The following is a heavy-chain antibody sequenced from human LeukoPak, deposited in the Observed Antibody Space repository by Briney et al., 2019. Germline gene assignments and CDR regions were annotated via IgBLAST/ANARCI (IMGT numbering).Heavy chain of an antibody. Sequence: GGSLRLSCAASGFTVRSNYMTRVRQAPGKGLEWVSVLYSGGSTYYADSVKGRFTISRDNSKNTLYLQMNSLRADDTAVYYCASRRSGDFYFQYWGQGTLVTVSS. D-gene: IGHD4-17*01. CDR2: LYSGGST. CDR1: GFTVRSNY. J-gene: IGHJ1*01. V-gene: IGHV3-53*01. CDR3: ASRRSGDFYFQY.